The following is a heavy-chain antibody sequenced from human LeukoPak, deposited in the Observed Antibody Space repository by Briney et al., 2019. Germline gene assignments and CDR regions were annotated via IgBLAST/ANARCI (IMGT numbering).Heavy chain of an antibody. D-gene: IGHD4-17*01. Sequence: ASVKVSCKASGYTFTGYYMHWVRQAPGQGLEWMGWINPNSGGTNYAQKFQGRVTMTRDTSISTAYMELSRLRSDDTAVYHCARETTVTTYYYYGMDVWGQGTTVTVSS. J-gene: IGHJ6*02. CDR2: INPNSGGT. CDR3: ARETTVTTYYYYGMDV. V-gene: IGHV1-2*02. CDR1: GYTFTGYY.